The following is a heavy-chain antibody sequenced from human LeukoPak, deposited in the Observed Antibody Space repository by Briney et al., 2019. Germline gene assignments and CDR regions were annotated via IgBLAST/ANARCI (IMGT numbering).Heavy chain of an antibody. Sequence: GGTLRLSCAASGFTFSSYGMSWVRQAPGKGLEWVSAISGSGGSTYYADSVKGRFTISGDNSKNTLYLQMNSLRAEDTAVYYCANSRGYSYGTFDYWGQGTLVTVSS. V-gene: IGHV3-23*01. D-gene: IGHD5-18*01. J-gene: IGHJ4*02. CDR3: ANSRGYSYGTFDY. CDR1: GFTFSSYG. CDR2: ISGSGGST.